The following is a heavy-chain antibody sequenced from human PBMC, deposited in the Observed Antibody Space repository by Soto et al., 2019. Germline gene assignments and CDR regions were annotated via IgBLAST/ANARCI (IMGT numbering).Heavy chain of an antibody. Sequence: GGSLRLSCVSSGFPFRSCAMHWGPQVPGKGLEWLAVVTPDGSLYPYGDSVKGRFSISRDNSRKTLYLQMNSLRPEDTAVYYCVKDRSDTWSFDYWGQGTLVTVSS. V-gene: IGHV3-30*18. CDR2: VTPDGSLY. CDR1: GFPFRSCA. CDR3: VKDRSDTWSFDY. J-gene: IGHJ4*02. D-gene: IGHD2-8*02.